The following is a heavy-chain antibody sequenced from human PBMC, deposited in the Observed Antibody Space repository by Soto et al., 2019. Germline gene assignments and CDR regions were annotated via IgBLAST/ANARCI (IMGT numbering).Heavy chain of an antibody. CDR2: IIPVFGTA. J-gene: IGHJ6*02. V-gene: IGHV1-69*12. CDR3: ARGDATKIVVTTYYGMDV. CDR1: GGSLSNYG. Sequence: QVQLVQSGAEVTKPGSSVKVSCKASGGSLSNYGISWVRQAPGQGLEWMGGIIPVFGTANYAQKFQGRGTVTADESTSIVYMDVTSLTSEDTAVYYCARGDATKIVVTTYYGMDVWGQGTTVTVSS. D-gene: IGHD4-17*01.